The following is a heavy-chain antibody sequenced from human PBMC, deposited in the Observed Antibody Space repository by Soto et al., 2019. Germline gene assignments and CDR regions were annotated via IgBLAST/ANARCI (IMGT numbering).Heavy chain of an antibody. J-gene: IGHJ3*02. V-gene: IGHV3-21*01. CDR1: GFTFSSYS. Sequence: EVQLVESGGGLVKPGGSLRLSCAASGFTFSSYSMNWVRQAPGKGLEWVSSISSSSSYIYYADSVKGRFTISRDNAKNSPYLQMNSLRAEDTAVYYCARGYHYYDSSGYDKWDDFDIWGQGTMVTVSS. CDR3: ARGYHYYDSSGYDKWDDFDI. CDR2: ISSSSSYI. D-gene: IGHD3-22*01.